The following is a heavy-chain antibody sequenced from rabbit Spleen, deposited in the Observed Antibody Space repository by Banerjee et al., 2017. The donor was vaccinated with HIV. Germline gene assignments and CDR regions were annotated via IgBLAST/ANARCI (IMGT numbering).Heavy chain of an antibody. J-gene: IGHJ6*01. V-gene: IGHV1S45*01. CDR3: ARDTGSSFSSYGMDL. Sequence: QEQLEESGGGLVKPEGSLTLTCKASGVSLNDKDVMCWVRQAPGKGLEWITCINTATGKAVYASWAKGRFTISKTSSTTVTLQMTSLTVADSATYFCARDTGSSFSSYGMDLWGQGTLVTV. D-gene: IGHD8-1*01. CDR2: INTATGKA. CDR1: GVSLNDKDV.